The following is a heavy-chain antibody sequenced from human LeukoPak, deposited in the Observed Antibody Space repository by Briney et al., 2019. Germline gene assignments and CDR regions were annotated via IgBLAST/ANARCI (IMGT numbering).Heavy chain of an antibody. CDR2: INSDGSST. Sequence: PGGSLRLSCAASGFTFSSYWMHWVRQVPGKGRVWVSRINSDGSSTSYADSVKGRFTIARDNPKNTLYLQMNSLRAEDTAVYYCARGASTRCDYWGQGTLATVSS. CDR3: ARGASTRCDY. J-gene: IGHJ4*02. V-gene: IGHV3-74*01. CDR1: GFTFSSYW.